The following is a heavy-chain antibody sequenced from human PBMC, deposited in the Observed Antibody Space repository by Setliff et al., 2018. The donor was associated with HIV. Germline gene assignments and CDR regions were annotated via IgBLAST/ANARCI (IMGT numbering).Heavy chain of an antibody. CDR2: IYPGDSDT. CDR3: PTGGFDY. Sequence: GESLKISCKGSGYSFTSYWIGWVRQMPGKGLEWMGIIYPGDSDTRYSPSFQGQVTISADKSISTAADTAVYYCARLPTAGEWPTGGFDYWGQGALVTVSS. CDR1: GYSFTSYW. D-gene: IGHD3-10*01. J-gene: IGHJ4*02. V-gene: IGHV5-51*01.